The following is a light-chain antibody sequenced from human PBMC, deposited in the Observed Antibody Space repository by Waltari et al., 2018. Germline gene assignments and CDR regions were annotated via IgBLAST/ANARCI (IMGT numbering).Light chain of an antibody. CDR1: RSVGTY. V-gene: IGKV3-11*01. CDR2: DAS. J-gene: IGKJ4*01. Sequence: EIVLTQSPAILSFSPGERATLSCRASRSVGTYLAWYQQRPGQSPRLLIYDASYRATGIPARFSGSGSETDFTLTISSLQPEDFAVYYCQQRRNWPLTFGGGTRVQI. CDR3: QQRRNWPLT.